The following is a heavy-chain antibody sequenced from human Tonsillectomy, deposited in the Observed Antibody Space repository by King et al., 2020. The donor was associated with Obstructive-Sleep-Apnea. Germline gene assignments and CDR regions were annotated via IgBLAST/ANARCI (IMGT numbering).Heavy chain of an antibody. D-gene: IGHD3-22*01. J-gene: IGHJ4*02. CDR1: GGSISSSNW. V-gene: IGHV4-4*02. CDR3: ARSGDINYYDTSGYFGY. CDR2: IYHSGNT. Sequence: QLQESGPGLVKPSGTLSLTCAVSGGSISSSNWWSWVHQPPGKGLEWIGEIYHSGNTNYNPSLKSRVTISIDKSKKQFSLNLSSVTAADTAVYYCARSGDINYYDTSGYFGYWGQGTLVTVSS.